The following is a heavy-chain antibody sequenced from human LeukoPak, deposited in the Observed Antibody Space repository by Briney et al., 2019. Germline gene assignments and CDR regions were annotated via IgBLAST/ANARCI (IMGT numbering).Heavy chain of an antibody. CDR3: AKDARPFFDILTGYYKSYFDY. CDR2: ISESGYST. D-gene: IGHD3-9*01. V-gene: IGHV3-23*01. CDR1: GFTFNRYA. J-gene: IGHJ4*02. Sequence: GGSLRLSCAASGFTFNRYAMNWVRQAPGRGLEWVSVISESGYSTYYADSVKGRFTISRDNSKSTLYLQKNSLRAEDTAVYYCAKDARPFFDILTGYYKSYFDYWGQGILVSVSS.